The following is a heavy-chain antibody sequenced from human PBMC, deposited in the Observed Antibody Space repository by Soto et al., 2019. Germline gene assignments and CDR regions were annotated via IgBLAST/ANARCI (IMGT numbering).Heavy chain of an antibody. Sequence: EVQPVESGGGLIPPGGSLRLSCAASGFLVNSAYMTWVRQAPGKGLEWLSMINSDGSTLYAESVKGRLTISRDNSKNRLDLQMTSLRAEDTAMYYCARSGYSFAWGYWGQGTLVIVTS. D-gene: IGHD5-18*01. CDR3: ARSGYSFAWGY. CDR2: INSDGST. V-gene: IGHV3-53*01. CDR1: GFLVNSAY. J-gene: IGHJ4*02.